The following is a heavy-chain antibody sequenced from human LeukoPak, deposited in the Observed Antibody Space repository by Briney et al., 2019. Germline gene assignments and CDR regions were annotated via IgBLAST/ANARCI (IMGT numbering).Heavy chain of an antibody. J-gene: IGHJ4*02. Sequence: GGSLRLSCAASGFTFSSYAMSWVRQAPGKGLEWVSAISGNGGSTYYADSVKGRFTISRDNSRNTLYLQMNSLRAEDTAVYYCAKDHIDDFWSGYPGFDYWGQGTLVTVSS. CDR1: GFTFSSYA. V-gene: IGHV3-23*01. CDR2: ISGNGGST. CDR3: AKDHIDDFWSGYPGFDY. D-gene: IGHD3-3*01.